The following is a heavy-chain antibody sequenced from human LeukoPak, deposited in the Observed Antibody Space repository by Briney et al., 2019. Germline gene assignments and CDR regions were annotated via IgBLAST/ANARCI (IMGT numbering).Heavy chain of an antibody. D-gene: IGHD6-19*01. V-gene: IGHV4-61*01. CDR1: GGSISSGSYY. Sequence: SETLSLTCIVSGGSISSGSYYWSWIRQPPGKGLEWIGYIYYSGSTNYNPSLKSRVTISVDTSKNQFSLKLSSVTAADTAVYYCARSGAVAGTGVAFDIWGQGTMVTVSS. J-gene: IGHJ3*02. CDR3: ARSGAVAGTGVAFDI. CDR2: IYYSGST.